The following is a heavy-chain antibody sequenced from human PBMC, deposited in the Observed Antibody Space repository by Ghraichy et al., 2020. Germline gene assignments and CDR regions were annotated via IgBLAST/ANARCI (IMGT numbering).Heavy chain of an antibody. Sequence: GESLKISCAASGFTFSSYAMSWVRQAPGKGLEWVSAISGSGGSTYYADSVKGRFTISRDNSKNTLYLQMNSLRAEDTAVYYCAKDSTVTTWVTTWYFDLWGRGTLVTVSS. J-gene: IGHJ2*01. CDR3: AKDSTVTTWVTTWYFDL. CDR2: ISGSGGST. V-gene: IGHV3-23*01. D-gene: IGHD4-17*01. CDR1: GFTFSSYA.